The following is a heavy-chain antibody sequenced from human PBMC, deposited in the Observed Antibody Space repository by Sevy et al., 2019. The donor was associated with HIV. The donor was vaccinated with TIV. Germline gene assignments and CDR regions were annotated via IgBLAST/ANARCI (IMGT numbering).Heavy chain of an antibody. CDR1: GGSISSSSYY. Sequence: SETLSLTCTVSGGSISSSSYYWGWIRQPPGKGLEWIGSIYYSGSTYYNPSLKSRVTISVDTSKNQFSLKLSSVTAADTAVYYCARWKLSYASGSYYADYWGQGTLVTVSS. J-gene: IGHJ4*02. CDR2: IYYSGST. CDR3: ARWKLSYASGSYYADY. V-gene: IGHV4-39*01. D-gene: IGHD3-10*01.